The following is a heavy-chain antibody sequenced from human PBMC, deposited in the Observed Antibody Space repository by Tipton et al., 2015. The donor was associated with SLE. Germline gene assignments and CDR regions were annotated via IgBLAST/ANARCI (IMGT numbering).Heavy chain of an antibody. Sequence: SLRLSCAASGFTFSSYAMSWVRQAPGKGLEWVSVIYSGGSTYYADSVKGRFTISRDNSKNTLYLQMNSLRAEDTAVYYCATLTGTGYYFDYWGQGTLVTVSS. J-gene: IGHJ4*02. CDR2: IYSGGST. CDR1: GFTFSSYA. CDR3: ATLTGTGYYFDY. D-gene: IGHD1-7*01. V-gene: IGHV3-23*03.